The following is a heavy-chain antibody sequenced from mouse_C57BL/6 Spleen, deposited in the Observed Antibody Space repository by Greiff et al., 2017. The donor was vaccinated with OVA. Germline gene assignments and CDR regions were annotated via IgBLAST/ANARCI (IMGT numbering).Heavy chain of an antibody. Sequence: VQLQQSGAELVRPGASVKLSCKASGYTFTDYYINWVKQRPGQGLEWIARIYPGSGNTYYNEKFKGKATLTAEKSSSTAYMQLSSLTSEDSAVYFCARVNWDYAMDYWGQGTSVTVSS. CDR2: IYPGSGNT. D-gene: IGHD4-1*02. J-gene: IGHJ4*01. CDR1: GYTFTDYY. V-gene: IGHV1-76*01. CDR3: ARVNWDYAMDY.